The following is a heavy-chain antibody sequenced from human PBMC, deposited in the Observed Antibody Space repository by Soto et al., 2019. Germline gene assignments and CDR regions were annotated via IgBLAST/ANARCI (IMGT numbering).Heavy chain of an antibody. V-gene: IGHV3-30-3*01. D-gene: IGHD6-13*01. J-gene: IGHJ4*02. CDR1: GFTFSSYA. CDR2: ISYDGSNK. CDR3: ARDFWAAAGRTWFDY. Sequence: GGSLRLSCAASGFTFSSYAMHWVRQAPGKGLEWVAVISYDGSNKYYADSVKGRFTISRDNSKNTLYLQMNSLRAEDTAVYYCARDFWAAAGRTWFDYWGQGTLVTVSS.